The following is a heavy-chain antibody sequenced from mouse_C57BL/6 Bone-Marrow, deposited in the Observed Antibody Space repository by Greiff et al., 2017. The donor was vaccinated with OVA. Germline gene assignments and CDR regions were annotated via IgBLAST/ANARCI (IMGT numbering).Heavy chain of an antibody. CDR1: GYTFTSYW. V-gene: IGHV1-64*01. Sequence: QVQLQQPGAELVKPGASVKLSCKASGYTFTSYWMHWVKQRPGQGLEWIGMIHPNSGSTNYNEKFKSKATLTVDKASSTAYMQLSSLTSEDSAVYDCARRYGTAWVAYWGKGTLVTVSA. D-gene: IGHD2-10*02. CDR3: ARRYGTAWVAY. J-gene: IGHJ3*01. CDR2: IHPNSGST.